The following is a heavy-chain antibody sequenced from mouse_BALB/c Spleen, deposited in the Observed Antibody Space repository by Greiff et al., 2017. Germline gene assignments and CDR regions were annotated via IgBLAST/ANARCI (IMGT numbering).Heavy chain of an antibody. V-gene: IGHV5-17*02. J-gene: IGHJ3*01. Sequence: EVHLVESGGGLVQPGGSRKLSCAASGFAFSSFGMHWVRQAPEKGLEWVAYISSGSSTIYYADTVKGRFTISRDNPKNTLFLQMTSLRSEDTAMYYCASLGGFAYWGQGTLVTVSA. CDR2: ISSGSSTI. D-gene: IGHD3-3*01. CDR3: ASLGGFAY. CDR1: GFAFSSFG.